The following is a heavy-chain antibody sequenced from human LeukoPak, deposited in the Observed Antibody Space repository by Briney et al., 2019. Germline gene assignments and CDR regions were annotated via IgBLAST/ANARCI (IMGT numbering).Heavy chain of an antibody. CDR1: GFTFSSYG. D-gene: IGHD3-3*01. V-gene: IGHV3-30*02. Sequence: GGSLRLSCAASGFTFSSYGMHWVRQAPGKGLEWVAFIRYDGSNKYYADSVKGRFTISRDNSKNTLYLQMNSLRAEDTAVYYCEKDRAIFGVVIMGYYFDYWGQGTLVTVSS. CDR3: EKDRAIFGVVIMGYYFDY. J-gene: IGHJ4*02. CDR2: IRYDGSNK.